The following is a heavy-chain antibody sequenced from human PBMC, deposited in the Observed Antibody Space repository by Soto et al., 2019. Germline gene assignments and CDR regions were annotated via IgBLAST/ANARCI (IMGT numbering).Heavy chain of an antibody. V-gene: IGHV3-23*01. CDR2: ISGSGGSM. D-gene: IGHD1-26*01. CDR3: AKDWGRGGATADYYYALDV. Sequence: GGSLRLSCTATGLTFNIYAMSWVRQAPGKGLEWVSIISGSGGSMYYADSVKGRFTISRDNSKNTVYLQMNTLRAEDTAVYYCAKDWGRGGATADYYYALDVWGQGTRVTVSS. CDR1: GLTFNIYA. J-gene: IGHJ6*02.